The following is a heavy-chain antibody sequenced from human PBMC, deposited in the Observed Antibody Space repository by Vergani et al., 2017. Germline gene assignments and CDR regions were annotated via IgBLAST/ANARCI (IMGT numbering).Heavy chain of an antibody. D-gene: IGHD3-3*01. CDR2: ISYDGSNK. V-gene: IGHV3-30*03. CDR1: GFTFSSYG. Sequence: QVQLVESGGGVVQPGRSLRLSCAASGFTFSSYGLHWVRQAPGKGLEWVAVISYDGSNKYYADSVKGRFTISRDNSKNTLYLQMNSLRAEDTAVYYCARGVTILGVAYYFDYWGQGTLVTVSS. J-gene: IGHJ4*02. CDR3: ARGVTILGVAYYFDY.